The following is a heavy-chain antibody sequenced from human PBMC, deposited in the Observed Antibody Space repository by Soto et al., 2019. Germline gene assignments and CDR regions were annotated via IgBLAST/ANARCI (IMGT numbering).Heavy chain of an antibody. CDR2: IRSKANSYAT. D-gene: IGHD4-17*01. J-gene: IGHJ4*02. V-gene: IGHV3-73*01. CDR1: GFTVSGSA. Sequence: PCGSLRLFCAAAGFTVSGSAMHWVRQASGKGLEWVGRIRSKANSYATAYAASVKGRFTISRDDSKNTAYLQMNSLKTEDTAVYYCTRHDGGDPDYFDYWGQVTLVTVSP. CDR3: TRHDGGDPDYFDY.